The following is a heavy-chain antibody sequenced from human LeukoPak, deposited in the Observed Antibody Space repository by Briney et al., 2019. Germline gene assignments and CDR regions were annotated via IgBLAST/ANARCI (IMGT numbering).Heavy chain of an antibody. D-gene: IGHD3-22*01. CDR1: GYTFTSYG. Sequence: ASVKVSCKASGYTFTSYGISWVRQAPGQGLEWMGWISAYNGNTNHAQKLQGRVTMTTDTSTSTAYMELRSLRSDDTAVDYCARDEYYYDSSGPFFDYWGQGTLVTVSS. CDR2: ISAYNGNT. V-gene: IGHV1-18*01. J-gene: IGHJ4*02. CDR3: ARDEYYYDSSGPFFDY.